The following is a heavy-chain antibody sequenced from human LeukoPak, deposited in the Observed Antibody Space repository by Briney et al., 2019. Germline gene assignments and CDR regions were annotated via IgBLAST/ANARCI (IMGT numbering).Heavy chain of an antibody. CDR1: GFTFSSYA. CDR3: AKDFAIAAVYYYYYMDV. V-gene: IGHV3-23*01. D-gene: IGHD6-6*01. Sequence: GGSLRLSCAASGFTFSSYAMSWVRQAPGKGLEWVSAISGSGGSTYYADSVKGRFTISRDNSKNTLYLQMNSLRAEDTAVYYCAKDFAIAAVYYYYYMDVWGKGTTVTVSS. CDR2: ISGSGGST. J-gene: IGHJ6*03.